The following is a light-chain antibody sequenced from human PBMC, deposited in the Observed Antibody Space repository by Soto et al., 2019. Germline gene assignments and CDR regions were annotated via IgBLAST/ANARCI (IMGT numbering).Light chain of an antibody. V-gene: IGKV3-20*01. CDR2: GAS. CDR3: QQYGSSPRT. CDR1: QSVSSN. J-gene: IGKJ1*01. Sequence: ELVMALSPATIPESPGERATLSWRASQSVSSNLAWYQQKPGRAPRLLIYGASSRATGIPDRFSGRGSGTDFTLTISRLEPEDFAVYYCQQYGSSPRTFGQGTKV.